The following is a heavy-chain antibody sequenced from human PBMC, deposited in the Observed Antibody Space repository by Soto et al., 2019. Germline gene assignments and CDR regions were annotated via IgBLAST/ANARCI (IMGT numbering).Heavy chain of an antibody. V-gene: IGHV4-59*01. D-gene: IGHD1-26*01. Sequence: SETLSLTCTVSGGSMSRYFWSWIRQPPGKVLEWIGYIYYSGTTNYNPSLKSRVTTSLDTSKNQFSLKVVSLTAADTAFYYCARGRGGTYDAFDIWGPGTLVNVSS. CDR1: GGSMSRYF. J-gene: IGHJ3*02. CDR3: ARGRGGTYDAFDI. CDR2: IYYSGTT.